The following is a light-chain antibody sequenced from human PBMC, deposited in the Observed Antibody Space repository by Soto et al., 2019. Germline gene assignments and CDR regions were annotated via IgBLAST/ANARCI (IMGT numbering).Light chain of an antibody. V-gene: IGLV2-23*01. J-gene: IGLJ2*01. CDR3: CSYAGSSTVV. CDR1: SSDDGSYNL. CDR2: EDD. Sequence: QSALTQPASVSGSPGQSITISCTGTSSDDGSYNLVSWYQQYPGKAPKLMIYEDDERPSGVSNRFSGSKSGNTASLTISGLQAEDEADYYCCSYAGSSTVVFGGGTKLTVL.